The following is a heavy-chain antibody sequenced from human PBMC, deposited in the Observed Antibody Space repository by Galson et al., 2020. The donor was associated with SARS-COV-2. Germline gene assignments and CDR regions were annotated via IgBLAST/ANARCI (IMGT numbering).Heavy chain of an antibody. CDR2: ISWNSGSI. CDR1: GFTFDDYA. V-gene: IGHV3-9*01. D-gene: IGHD6-19*01. Sequence: TGGSLRLSCAASGFTFDDYAMHWVRQAPGKGLEWVSGISWNSGSIGYADSVKGRFTISRDNAKNSLYLQMNSLRAEDTALYYCAKDQITVAGTSYGMDVWGQGTTVTVSS. CDR3: AKDQITVAGTSYGMDV. J-gene: IGHJ6*02.